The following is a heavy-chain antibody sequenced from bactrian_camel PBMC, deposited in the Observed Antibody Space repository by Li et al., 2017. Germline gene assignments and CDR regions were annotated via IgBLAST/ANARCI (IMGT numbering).Heavy chain of an antibody. CDR3: ATGPHYLVAGLDEYNY. CDR2: MNTGGGNI. CDR1: GLTFEGGH. D-gene: IGHD6*01. Sequence: VQLVESGGGSAHTGGSLRLSCAALGLTFEGGHKGWYRQAPGKAREGVASMNTGGGNIFYADSVKGRFTISLDDAKSTVYLQMSSLKPEDTAVYYCATGPHYLVAGLDEYNYWGQGTQVTVS. J-gene: IGHJ4*01. V-gene: IGHV3S32*01.